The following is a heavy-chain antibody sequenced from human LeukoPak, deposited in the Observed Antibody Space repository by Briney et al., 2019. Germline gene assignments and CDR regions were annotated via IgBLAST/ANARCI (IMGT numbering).Heavy chain of an antibody. CDR3: AREGYCSGGSCYSDGYYYYGVDV. V-gene: IGHV1-18*04. Sequence: ASVKVSCKASGYTFTSYGISWVRQAPGQGLEWMGWISAYNGNTNYAQKLQGRVTMITDTSTSTAYMELRSLRSDDTAVYYCAREGYCSGGSCYSDGYYYYGVDVWGKGTTVTVSS. D-gene: IGHD2-15*01. CDR2: ISAYNGNT. J-gene: IGHJ6*04. CDR1: GYTFTSYG.